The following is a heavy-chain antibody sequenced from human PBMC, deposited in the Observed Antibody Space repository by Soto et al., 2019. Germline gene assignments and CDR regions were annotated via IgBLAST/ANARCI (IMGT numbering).Heavy chain of an antibody. CDR1: GGSISSYY. D-gene: IGHD4-17*01. V-gene: IGHV4-59*08. Sequence: SETLSLTCTVSGGSISSYYWSWIRQPPGKGLEWIGYIYYSGSTNYNPSLKSRVTISVDTSKNQFSLKLSSVTAADTAVYYCARLTHDYGDFYYYYYYMDVWGKGTTVTVSS. CDR3: ARLTHDYGDFYYYYYYMDV. J-gene: IGHJ6*03. CDR2: IYYSGST.